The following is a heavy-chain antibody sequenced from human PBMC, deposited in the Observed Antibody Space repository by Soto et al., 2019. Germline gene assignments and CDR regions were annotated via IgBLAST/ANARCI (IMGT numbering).Heavy chain of an antibody. CDR1: GFSLNNIRMG. CDR3: ARMESYSTYKWFDP. Sequence: SGPTLVNPTETLTLTCTVSGFSLNNIRMGVSWIRQPPGKALECLAHIFSNDEKSYSTSLKSRLTISRDTSRSQVVLTMTNVDPADTATYFCARMESYSTYKWFDPWGQGILVTSPQ. J-gene: IGHJ5*02. V-gene: IGHV2-26*01. CDR2: IFSNDEK. D-gene: IGHD2-2*01.